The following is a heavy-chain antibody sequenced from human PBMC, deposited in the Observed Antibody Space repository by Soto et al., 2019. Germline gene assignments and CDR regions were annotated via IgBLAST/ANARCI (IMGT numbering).Heavy chain of an antibody. J-gene: IGHJ4*02. CDR3: AKETEXXXQPLFDY. CDR2: IPGSGDNT. CDR1: GFTFSRYA. V-gene: IGHV3-23*01. Sequence: GGSLRLSCAASGFTFSRYAMSWVRQAPEKGLEWVSGIPGSGDNTXYADSVRCRFTISRDNSKNTLYLQMNSLRAEDTAVYHCAKETEXXXQPLFDYWGQGALVTVSS.